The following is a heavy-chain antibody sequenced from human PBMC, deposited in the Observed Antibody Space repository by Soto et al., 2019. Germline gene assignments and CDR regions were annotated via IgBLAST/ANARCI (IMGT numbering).Heavy chain of an antibody. CDR3: ARLSRITFIVD. CDR1: GYTFAHYY. J-gene: IGHJ4*02. CDR2: IDPRTGTSGTS. D-gene: IGHD3-16*02. V-gene: IGHV1-46*04. Sequence: QVQLVQSGAEVKGPGTSVTLSCQTSGYTFAHYYIHWVRQAPGQGLEYMGIIDPRTGTSGTSTSPQSVQGSLSITSDASTSTVYMQLSNLRSDDTATYYCARLSRITFIVDWGQGNLVTVSS.